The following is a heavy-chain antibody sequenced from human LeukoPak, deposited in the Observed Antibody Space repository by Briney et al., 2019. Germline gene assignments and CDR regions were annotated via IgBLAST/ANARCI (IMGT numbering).Heavy chain of an antibody. CDR1: GGSISSSNW. V-gene: IGHV4-4*02. Sequence: PSETLSLTCAVSGGSISSSNWWSWVRPPPGKGLEWIGEIYHSGSTNYNPSLKSRVTISVDKSKNQFSLKLSSVTAADTAVYYCARERALGSSWFPFDYWGQGTLVTVSS. CDR2: IYHSGST. J-gene: IGHJ4*02. D-gene: IGHD6-13*01. CDR3: ARERALGSSWFPFDY.